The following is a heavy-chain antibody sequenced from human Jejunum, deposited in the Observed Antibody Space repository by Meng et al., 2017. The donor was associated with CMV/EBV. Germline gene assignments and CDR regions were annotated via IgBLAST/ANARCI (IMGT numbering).Heavy chain of an antibody. Sequence: CKATADTFTNNFCHGVRQAPGQGLQWMGAINPISGTTDYALKFQGRVTMTRDTSTSTVYMGLSSLTSDDTAVYYCARGRYSSSSWFDPWGQGTLVTVSS. CDR3: ARGRYSSSSWFDP. CDR1: ADTFTNNF. V-gene: IGHV1-46*01. CDR2: INPISGTT. J-gene: IGHJ5*02. D-gene: IGHD6-6*01.